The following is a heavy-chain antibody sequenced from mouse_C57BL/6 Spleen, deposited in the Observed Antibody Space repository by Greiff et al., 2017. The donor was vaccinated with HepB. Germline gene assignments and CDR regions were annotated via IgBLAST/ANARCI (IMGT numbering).Heavy chain of an antibody. CDR3: ASSYYYGSSLYWYFDV. V-gene: IGHV7-3*01. D-gene: IGHD1-1*01. CDR2: IRNKANGYTT. CDR1: GFTFTDYY. Sequence: EVMLVESGGGLVQPGGSLSLSCAASGFTFTDYYMSWVRQPPGKALEWLGFIRNKANGYTTEYSASVKGRFTISRDNSQSILYLQMNALRAEDSATYYCASSYYYGSSLYWYFDVWGTGTRSPSPQ. J-gene: IGHJ1*03.